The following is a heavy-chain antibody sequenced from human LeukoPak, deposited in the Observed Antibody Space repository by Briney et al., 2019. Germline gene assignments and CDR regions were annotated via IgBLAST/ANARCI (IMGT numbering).Heavy chain of an antibody. V-gene: IGHV3-30*18. CDR2: ISYDGSNK. Sequence: GGSLRLSCAASGFTFSSYGMHWVRQAPGEGLEWVAVISYDGSNKYYADSVKGRFTISRDNSKNTLYLQMNSLRAEDTAVYYCAKGLRFLEWLPSPTDAFDIWGQGTMVTVSS. CDR1: GFTFSSYG. D-gene: IGHD3-3*01. CDR3: AKGLRFLEWLPSPTDAFDI. J-gene: IGHJ3*02.